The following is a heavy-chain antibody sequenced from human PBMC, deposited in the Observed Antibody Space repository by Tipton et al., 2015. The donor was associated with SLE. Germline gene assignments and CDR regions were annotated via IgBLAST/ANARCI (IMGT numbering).Heavy chain of an antibody. V-gene: IGHV3-21*01. J-gene: IGHJ4*02. D-gene: IGHD5-18*01. Sequence: LRLSCAASGFTFSSYSMNWVRQAPGKGLEWVSSISSSSSYIYYADSVKGRFTISRDNAKNSLYLQMNSLRAEDTAVYYCASWGTAMVYFDYWGQGTLVTVSS. CDR1: GFTFSSYS. CDR2: ISSSSSYI. CDR3: ASWGTAMVYFDY.